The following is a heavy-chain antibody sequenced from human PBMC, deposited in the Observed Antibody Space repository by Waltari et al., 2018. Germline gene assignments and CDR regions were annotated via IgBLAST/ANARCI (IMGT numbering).Heavy chain of an antibody. CDR2: LYGDGRT. Sequence: VLEAGGGLIQPGGSRRLSCVGSGFSVSSNYMSWDRQAPGKGLEWVSVLYGDGRTYYAESVKGRFIISRDNSKNTVYFQMNRLQTEDTAVYFCVRGVAGGFDMWGQGTLVTVSS. CDR3: VRGVAGGFDM. D-gene: IGHD6-19*01. CDR1: GFSVSSNY. J-gene: IGHJ3*02. V-gene: IGHV3-53*01.